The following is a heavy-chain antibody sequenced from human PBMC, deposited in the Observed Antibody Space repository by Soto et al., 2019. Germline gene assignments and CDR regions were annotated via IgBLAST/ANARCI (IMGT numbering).Heavy chain of an antibody. D-gene: IGHD2-15*01. CDR2: IYDDGSA. V-gene: IGHV4-59*01. J-gene: IGHJ5*02. Sequence: SETLSLTCTVSGGSISSSYWSWIRQPPGKRLEWLAYIYDDGSANYNPSLKIRATISLDMSKNQFSLKLTSVTAADTAVYYFARDKYCSGGSCRKNWFDPWGQGTLVTVSS. CDR1: GGSISSSY. CDR3: ARDKYCSGGSCRKNWFDP.